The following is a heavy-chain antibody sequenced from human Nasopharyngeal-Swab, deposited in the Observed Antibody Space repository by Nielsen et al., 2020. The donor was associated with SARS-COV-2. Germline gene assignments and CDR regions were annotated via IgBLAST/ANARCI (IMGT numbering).Heavy chain of an antibody. CDR1: GFTFSSYS. Sequence: GGSLRLSCAASGFTFSSYSMNWVRQAPGKGLEWVSSISSSSSYIYYADSVKGRFTISRDNAKNSLYLQMNSLRAEDTAVYYCARDRWAGYTDYWGQGTLVTVSS. J-gene: IGHJ4*02. D-gene: IGHD6-13*01. CDR3: ARDRWAGYTDY. CDR2: ISSSSSYI. V-gene: IGHV3-21*01.